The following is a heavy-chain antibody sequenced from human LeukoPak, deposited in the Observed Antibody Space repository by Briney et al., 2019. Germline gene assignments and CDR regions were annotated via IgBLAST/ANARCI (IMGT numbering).Heavy chain of an antibody. Sequence: GGSLRLSCAASGFVLSNYAMSWVRQAPGKGLEWVAVISYDGTNRNYADSVKGRFTISRDSSKNTVYLEMNSLRGEDTAVYYCARDPEHYGSGSYLDYWGQGSLVTASS. CDR1: GFVLSNYA. V-gene: IGHV3-30-3*01. D-gene: IGHD3-10*01. CDR3: ARDPEHYGSGSYLDY. CDR2: ISYDGTNR. J-gene: IGHJ4*02.